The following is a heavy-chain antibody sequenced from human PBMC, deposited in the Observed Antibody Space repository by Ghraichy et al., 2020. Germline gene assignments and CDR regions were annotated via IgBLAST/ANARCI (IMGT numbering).Heavy chain of an antibody. CDR3: ARSGAAGRILDY. CDR2: INPSPGST. J-gene: IGHJ4*02. V-gene: IGHV1-46*01. D-gene: IGHD2/OR15-2a*01. Sequence: ASVKVSCKASGYTFTNYYIHWVRQAPGQGLEWMGIINPSPGSTSNTQKFQGRVTLTRDTSTSTVYLELSSLTFEDTAVYYCARSGAAGRILDYWGKGTPVTDS. CDR1: GYTFTNYY.